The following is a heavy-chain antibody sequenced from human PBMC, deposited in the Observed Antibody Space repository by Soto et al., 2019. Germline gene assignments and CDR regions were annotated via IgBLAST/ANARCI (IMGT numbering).Heavy chain of an antibody. J-gene: IGHJ4*02. CDR2: IYWDDVK. CDR3: ARKGSGDYALDY. V-gene: IGHV2-5*02. D-gene: IGHD4-17*01. CDR1: GFSLSTSGVG. Sequence: QITLKESGPTLVKPTQTLTLTCTLSGFSLSTSGVGVGWTRQSPGKALEWLAVIYWDDVKHYSPSLERSLTITKDTSESVVVLTMTNMDPVDTATYYCARKGSGDYALDYWGQGIVVTVSS.